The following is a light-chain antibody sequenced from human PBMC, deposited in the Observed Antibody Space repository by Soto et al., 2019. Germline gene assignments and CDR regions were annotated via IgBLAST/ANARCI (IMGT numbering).Light chain of an antibody. CDR3: CSYAGDPYV. V-gene: IGLV2-23*01. Sequence: QSALTQPASVSGSPGQSLAISCTGTSSDVGGYNSVSWYQQHPGKVPKLMIYEDNKRPSGVSDRFSGSKSGNTASLTISGLQADDEADYYCCSYAGDPYVFGTGTKVTVL. CDR2: EDN. CDR1: SSDVGGYNS. J-gene: IGLJ1*01.